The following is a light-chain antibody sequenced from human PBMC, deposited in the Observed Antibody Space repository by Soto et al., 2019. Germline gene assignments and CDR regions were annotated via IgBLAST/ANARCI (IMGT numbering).Light chain of an antibody. Sequence: EIVMTQSPATLSVSPGERATLSCRASQSVSSNLAWYQQKPGQAPRLLIYDASSRATGIPARFSGSGSGTDFTLTISSLEPEDFAVYYCQHRSNWPRTFGQGTKVDIK. CDR3: QHRSNWPRT. J-gene: IGKJ1*01. CDR2: DAS. CDR1: QSVSSN. V-gene: IGKV3-11*01.